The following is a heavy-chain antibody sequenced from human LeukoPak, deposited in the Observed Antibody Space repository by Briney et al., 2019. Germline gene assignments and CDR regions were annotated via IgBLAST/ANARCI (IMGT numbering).Heavy chain of an antibody. Sequence: ASVKVSCKASGYTFTSYDINWMRQATGQGLEWMGWMNPNSGNTGYAQKFQGRVTMTRNTSISTAYMELSSLRSEDTAVYYCAREVRVYDILTGYYKSDAFDIWGQGTMVTVSS. CDR2: MNPNSGNT. CDR3: AREVRVYDILTGYYKSDAFDI. J-gene: IGHJ3*02. D-gene: IGHD3-9*01. V-gene: IGHV1-8*01. CDR1: GYTFTSYD.